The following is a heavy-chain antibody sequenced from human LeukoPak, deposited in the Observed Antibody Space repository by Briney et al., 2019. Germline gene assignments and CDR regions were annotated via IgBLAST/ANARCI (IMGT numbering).Heavy chain of an antibody. CDR1: EFTLSGSD. CDR3: FVDGGY. Sequence: GGSLRLSCAASEFTLSGSDVHWVRQTSRKGLEWVGHIRSTANNYATAYAASVKGKFTISRDDSKNTAYLQMNSLKAEDTAVYYCFVDGGYWGQGTLVTVSS. D-gene: IGHD4-23*01. J-gene: IGHJ4*02. V-gene: IGHV3-73*01. CDR2: IRSTANNYAT.